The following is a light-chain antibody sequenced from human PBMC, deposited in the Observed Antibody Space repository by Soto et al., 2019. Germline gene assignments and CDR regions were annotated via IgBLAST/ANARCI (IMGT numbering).Light chain of an antibody. CDR2: AAS. Sequence: DIQMTQYPSSLSASVGDRVTITCRASQSISSYLNWYQQKPGKAPKLLIYAASSLQSGVPSRFSGSGSGPDFTLTISSLQPEDFATYYCQQYNSYSPGTFGQGTKVDI. J-gene: IGKJ1*01. CDR3: QQYNSYSPGT. CDR1: QSISSY. V-gene: IGKV1-39*01.